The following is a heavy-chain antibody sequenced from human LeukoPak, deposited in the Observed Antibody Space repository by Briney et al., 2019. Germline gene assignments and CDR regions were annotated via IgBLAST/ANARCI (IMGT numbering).Heavy chain of an antibody. CDR1: GGTFSSYA. Sequence: PLASVKVSCKASGGTFSSYAISWVRQAPGQGLEWMGGIIPIFGTANYAQKFQGRVTITADESTSTAYMELSSLRSEDTAVYYCARGGRSGYYYGPLDYWGQGILVTVSS. CDR2: IIPIFGTA. V-gene: IGHV1-69*01. D-gene: IGHD3-22*01. CDR3: ARGGRSGYYYGPLDY. J-gene: IGHJ4*02.